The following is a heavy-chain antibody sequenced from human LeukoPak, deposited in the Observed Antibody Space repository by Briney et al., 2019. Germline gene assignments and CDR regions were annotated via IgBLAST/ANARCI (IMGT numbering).Heavy chain of an antibody. CDR1: GGSISSGSYY. D-gene: IGHD3-22*01. J-gene: IGHJ4*02. CDR3: ARERGRIVVVIDY. CDR2: IYTSGRT. V-gene: IGHV4-61*02. Sequence: PSETLSLTCTVSGGSISSGSYYWSWIRQPAGKGLEWIGRIYTSGRTNYNPPLKSRVTISVDTSKKPVSLKLSSVTAADTAVYYCARERGRIVVVIDYWGQGTLVTVSS.